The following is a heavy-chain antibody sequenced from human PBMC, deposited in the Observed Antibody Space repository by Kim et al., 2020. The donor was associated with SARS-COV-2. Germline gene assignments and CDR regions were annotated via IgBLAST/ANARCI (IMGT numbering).Heavy chain of an antibody. V-gene: IGHV4-34*01. CDR2: ISHNGSA. CDR3: ACRMSNISGWGRRYCDL. J-gene: IGHJ2*01. D-gene: IGHD3-10*01. Sequence: SETLSLTCTVSGGSFSGYYWSWIRQPPGKGLEWVGVISHNGSASSNPSPTIRISISVYTSKNQFSLTLTPMTAADTAVTVCACRMSNISGWGRRYCDL. CDR1: GGSFSGYY.